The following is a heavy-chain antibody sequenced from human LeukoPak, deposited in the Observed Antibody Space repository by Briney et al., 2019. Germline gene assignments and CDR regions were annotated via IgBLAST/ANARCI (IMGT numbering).Heavy chain of an antibody. CDR3: ARVSSITMIYYFDY. CDR2: ISSSGSTI. J-gene: IGHJ4*02. D-gene: IGHD3-22*01. V-gene: IGHV3-11*01. Sequence: GGSLRLSCAASGFTFSDYCMSWIRQAPGKGLEWVSYISSSGSTIYYADSVKGRFTISRDNAKNSLYLQMNSLRAEDTAVYYCARVSSITMIYYFDYWGQGTLVTVSS. CDR1: GFTFSDYC.